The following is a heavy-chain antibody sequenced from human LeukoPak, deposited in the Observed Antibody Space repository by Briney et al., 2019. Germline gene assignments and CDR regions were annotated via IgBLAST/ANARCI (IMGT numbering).Heavy chain of an antibody. CDR1: GFTLSSYG. CDR3: ARDRTGDHYFDY. V-gene: IGHV3-33*01. CDR2: VWSDGSSE. J-gene: IGHJ4*02. Sequence: PGGSLRLSCAASGFTLSSYGMHWVRQAPGKGLEWVAVVWSDGSSEHYADSVRGRFTLSRDNSKNTLYLQMNSLRAEDTAVYYCARDRTGDHYFDYWGQGILVTVSS. D-gene: IGHD7-27*01.